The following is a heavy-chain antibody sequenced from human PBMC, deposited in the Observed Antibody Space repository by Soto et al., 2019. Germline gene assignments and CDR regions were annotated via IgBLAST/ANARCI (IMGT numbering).Heavy chain of an antibody. CDR1: GYTFTSYY. J-gene: IGHJ6*02. CDR3: ARVRGTPDYYDSSVGLYYFYGMDV. Sequence: ASVKVSCKASGYTFTSYYMHWVRQAPGQGLEWMGIINPSGGSTSYAQKFQGRVTMTRDTSTSTVYMELSSLRSEDTAVYYCARVRGTPDYYDSSVGLYYFYGMDVWGQGTTVTVSS. V-gene: IGHV1-46*01. D-gene: IGHD3-22*01. CDR2: INPSGGST.